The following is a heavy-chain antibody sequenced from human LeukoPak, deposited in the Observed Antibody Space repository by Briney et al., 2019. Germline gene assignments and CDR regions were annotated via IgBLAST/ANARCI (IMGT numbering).Heavy chain of an antibody. D-gene: IGHD5-18*01. CDR1: GFTFSNYA. CDR3: ARDSNTAMVTEY. V-gene: IGHV3-66*01. J-gene: IGHJ4*02. Sequence: PGGSLRLSCAASGFTFSNYAMNWVRQAPGKGLEWVSVIYSGGSTYYADSVKGRFTISRDNSKNTLYLQMNSLRAEDTAVYYCARDSNTAMVTEYWGQGTLVTVSS. CDR2: IYSGGST.